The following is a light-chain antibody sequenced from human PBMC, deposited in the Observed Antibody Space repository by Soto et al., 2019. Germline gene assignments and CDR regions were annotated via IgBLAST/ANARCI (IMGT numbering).Light chain of an antibody. CDR3: SSYTSSSTLGM. Sequence: QSALTQPASVSGSPGQSITISCTGTSSDVGGYNYVSWYQQHPGKAPKLMIYHVINRPSGVSNRFSGSKSGNTASLTISGLQAEDEADYYCSSYTSSSTLGMFGGGTKLTVL. CDR2: HVI. J-gene: IGLJ3*02. CDR1: SSDVGGYNY. V-gene: IGLV2-14*01.